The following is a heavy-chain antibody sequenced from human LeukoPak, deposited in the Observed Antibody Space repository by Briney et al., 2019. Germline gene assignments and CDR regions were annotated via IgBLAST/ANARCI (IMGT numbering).Heavy chain of an antibody. V-gene: IGHV3-30*18. Sequence: SGGSLRLSCAASGFVFGTYAMHWVRQAPGKGLECVSMISYDGSDEYYADSVKGRFAISRDNSKSTLYLQMNSLRPEDTAVYYCAKIRVRGVHYFDYWGQGTQVTVPS. J-gene: IGHJ4*02. CDR3: AKIRVRGVHYFDY. CDR2: ISYDGSDE. CDR1: GFVFGTYA. D-gene: IGHD3-10*01.